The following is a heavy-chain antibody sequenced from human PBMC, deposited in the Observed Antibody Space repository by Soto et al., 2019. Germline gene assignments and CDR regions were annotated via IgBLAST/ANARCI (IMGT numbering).Heavy chain of an antibody. CDR3: VQGRYPTMATPLDH. Sequence: GGSLRLSCAASGFTFDNCGMHWVRQAPGKGLEWVAGISWDSSTIGYADSVKGRFITSRDDAKNSLYLQMDSLRGEDTALYYCVQGRYPTMATPLDHWGQGTQVTVSS. CDR2: ISWDSSTI. J-gene: IGHJ4*02. D-gene: IGHD2-15*01. V-gene: IGHV3-9*01. CDR1: GFTFDNCG.